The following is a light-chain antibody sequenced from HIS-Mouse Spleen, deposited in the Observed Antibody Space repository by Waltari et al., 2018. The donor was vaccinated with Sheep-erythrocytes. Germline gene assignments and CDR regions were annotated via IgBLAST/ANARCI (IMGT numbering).Light chain of an antibody. Sequence: AILMTQSPSSFSASTGDRVTITCRASQGISSYLAWYQQKPGKAPKLLIYAASTLQSGVPSRFSGSGSGTDFTLTISCLQSEDFATYYCQQYYSYPPTFGQGTKVEIK. CDR1: QGISSY. CDR2: AAS. J-gene: IGKJ1*01. V-gene: IGKV1-8*01. CDR3: QQYYSYPPT.